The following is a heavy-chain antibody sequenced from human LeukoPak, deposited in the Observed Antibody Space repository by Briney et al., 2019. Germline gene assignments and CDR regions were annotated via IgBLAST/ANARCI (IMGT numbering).Heavy chain of an antibody. J-gene: IGHJ3*02. V-gene: IGHV4-34*01. D-gene: IGHD1-26*01. CDR2: INHSGST. CDR3: ARVKGSVGATIDAFDI. Sequence: PSETLSLTCAVYGGSFSGYYWSWIRQPPGKGLEWIGEINHSGSTNYNPSLKSRVTISVDTSENQFSLKLSSVTAADTAVYYCARVKGSVGATIDAFDIWGQGTMVTVSS. CDR1: GGSFSGYY.